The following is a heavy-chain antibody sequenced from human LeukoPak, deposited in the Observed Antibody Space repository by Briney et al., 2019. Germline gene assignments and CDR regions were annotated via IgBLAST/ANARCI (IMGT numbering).Heavy chain of an antibody. D-gene: IGHD1-7*01. V-gene: IGHV4-34*01. CDR1: GGSFGGYY. J-gene: IGHJ5*02. CDR3: ARGRTWNFSWFDP. Sequence: SETLSLTCAVYGGSFGGYYWNWIRQPPGRGLEWVGEVNHSGSTNYNPSLKSRVTISVDSSKNQFSLRLSSVTAADTAVYYCARGRTWNFSWFDPWGQGTLVIVSS. CDR2: VNHSGST.